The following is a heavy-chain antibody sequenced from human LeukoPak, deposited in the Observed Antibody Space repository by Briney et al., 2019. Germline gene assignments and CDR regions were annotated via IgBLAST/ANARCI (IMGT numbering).Heavy chain of an antibody. Sequence: SSETLSLTCAVYGGSFSGYSWSWIRQPAGKGLEWIGRIYTSGSTNYNPSLKSRVTMSVDTPKNQFSLKLSSVTAADTAVYYCARGFSRSYHFDYWGQGTLVTVSS. D-gene: IGHD1-26*01. CDR1: GGSFSGYS. CDR3: ARGFSRSYHFDY. CDR2: IYTSGST. J-gene: IGHJ4*02. V-gene: IGHV4-59*10.